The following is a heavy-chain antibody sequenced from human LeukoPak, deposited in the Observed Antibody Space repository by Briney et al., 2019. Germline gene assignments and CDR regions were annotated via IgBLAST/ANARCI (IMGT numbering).Heavy chain of an antibody. Sequence: SETLSLTCTVSGGSISSGDYYWSWIRQPPGKGLEWIGYIYYSGSTYYNPSLKSRVTISVDTSKNQFSLKLSSVTAADTAVYYCARTDSYYYFDYWGQGTLLTVSS. CDR2: IYYSGST. J-gene: IGHJ4*02. CDR3: ARTDSYYYFDY. V-gene: IGHV4-30-4*08. D-gene: IGHD3-10*01. CDR1: GGSISSGDYY.